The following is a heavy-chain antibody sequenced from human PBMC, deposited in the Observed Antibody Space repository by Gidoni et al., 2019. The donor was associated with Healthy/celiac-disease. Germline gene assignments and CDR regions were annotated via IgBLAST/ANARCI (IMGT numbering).Heavy chain of an antibody. Sequence: QVQLQQWGAGLLKPSETLSLTCAVYGGSFSGYYCSWIRQPPGKGLEWIGEINHSGSTNYNPSLKSRVTISVDTSKNQFSLKLSSVTAADTAVYYCATHLGYCSGGSCFRTADNWFDPWGQGTLVTISS. CDR1: GGSFSGYY. CDR2: INHSGST. J-gene: IGHJ5*02. CDR3: ATHLGYCSGGSCFRTADNWFDP. D-gene: IGHD2-15*01. V-gene: IGHV4-34*01.